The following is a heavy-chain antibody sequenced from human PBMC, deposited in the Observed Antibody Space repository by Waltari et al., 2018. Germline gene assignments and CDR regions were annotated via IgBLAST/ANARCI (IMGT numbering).Heavy chain of an antibody. CDR2: IYYSGST. D-gene: IGHD2-21*01. J-gene: IGHJ5*02. V-gene: IGHV4-59*01. CDR1: GGSISSYY. CDR3: ARGIDWFDP. Sequence: QVQLQESGPGLVKPSETLSLTCTVSGGSISSYYWTWIRQPPGKGLEWIWDIYYSGSTKYNPSLKSRVTISVDTSKNQFSLKLSSVTAADTAVYYWARGIDWFDPWGQGTLVTVSS.